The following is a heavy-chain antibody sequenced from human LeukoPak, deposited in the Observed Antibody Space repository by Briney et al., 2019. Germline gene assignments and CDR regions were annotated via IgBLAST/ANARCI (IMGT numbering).Heavy chain of an antibody. J-gene: IGHJ6*02. CDR1: GGSFSGYY. Sequence: ASETLSLTCAVYGGSFSGYYWSWIRQPPGKGLEWIGEINHSGSTNYNPSLKSRVTISVDTSKNQFSLKLSPVTAADTAVYYCAKGKEWLGSYYYYGMDVWGQGTTVTVSS. CDR2: INHSGST. V-gene: IGHV4-34*01. CDR3: AKGKEWLGSYYYYGMDV. D-gene: IGHD6-19*01.